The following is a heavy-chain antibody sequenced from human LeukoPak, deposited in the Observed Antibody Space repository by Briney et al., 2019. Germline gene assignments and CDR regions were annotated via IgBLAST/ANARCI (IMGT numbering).Heavy chain of an antibody. CDR3: AKDDAWGRFQH. Sequence: GGSLRLSCAVSGFTVSGNYMSWIRQAPGKGLEWVSLIYSDDTTLYADSVKGRFTISRDISKNTLYLQMSSLRAEDTAIYYCAKDDAWGRFQHWGQGTLVTVSS. V-gene: IGHV3-53*01. CDR1: GFTVSGNY. CDR2: IYSDDTT. D-gene: IGHD3-16*01. J-gene: IGHJ1*01.